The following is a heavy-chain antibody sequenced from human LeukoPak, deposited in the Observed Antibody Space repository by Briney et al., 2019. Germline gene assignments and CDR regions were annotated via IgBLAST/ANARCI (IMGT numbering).Heavy chain of an antibody. CDR2: ISGSGGST. Sequence: PGGSLRLSCAASGFTFSSYAMSWVRQAPGKGLEWVSAISGSGGSTYYADSVKGRFTISGDNSKNTLYLQMNSLRAKDTAVYYCAKDRFFTMVRGVDYWGQGTLVTVSS. CDR3: AKDRFFTMVRGVDY. CDR1: GFTFSSYA. V-gene: IGHV3-23*01. D-gene: IGHD3-10*01. J-gene: IGHJ4*02.